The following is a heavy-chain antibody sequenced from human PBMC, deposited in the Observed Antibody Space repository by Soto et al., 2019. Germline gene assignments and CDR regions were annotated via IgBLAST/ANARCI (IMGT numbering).Heavy chain of an antibody. J-gene: IGHJ4*02. D-gene: IGHD7-27*01. CDR1: CDSISSYY. CDR2: IYYSGST. V-gene: IGHV4-59*07. CDR3: ARGSPILPGDFGY. Sequence: KPSDTLSITCTASCDSISSYYWSWIRQPPGKGLEWIGYIYYSGSTNYNPSLKSRVTTSVDTSKNQFSLKLSSVTAADTAVYYCARGSPILPGDFGYWGQGTLVTVSS.